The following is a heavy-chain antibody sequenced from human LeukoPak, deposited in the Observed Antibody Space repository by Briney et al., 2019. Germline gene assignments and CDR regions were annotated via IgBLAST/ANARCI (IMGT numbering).Heavy chain of an antibody. Sequence: ASVKVSCKALGYTFIGYHMNWVRQAPGQGLEWMGWIHPNSGGIKYAQKFQGRVTMTRDTSISTAYMELSGLTSDDTAVYYCGRKSANRKTSEFDYWGQGTLVTVSS. V-gene: IGHV1-2*02. CDR2: IHPNSGGI. CDR3: GRKSANRKTSEFDY. D-gene: IGHD1-14*01. J-gene: IGHJ4*02. CDR1: GYTFIGYH.